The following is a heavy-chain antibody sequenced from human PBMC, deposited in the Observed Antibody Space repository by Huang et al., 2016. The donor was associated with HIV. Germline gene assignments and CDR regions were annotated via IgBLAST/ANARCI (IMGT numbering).Heavy chain of an antibody. CDR3: ARLIGSPSFYYGLDV. CDR1: GYRFRSNW. J-gene: IGHJ6*02. CDR2: SYPGDSET. D-gene: IGHD3-10*01. V-gene: IGHV5-51*01. Sequence: EVQLVQSGAEVKKPGESLKISCKGSGYRFRSNWIGWVRQMPGQGLEWRGISYPGDSETRDSPCFQGQVTISSDKSINTAYLQWSSLKASDTAMYYCARLIGSPSFYYGLDVWGQGTTVTVSS.